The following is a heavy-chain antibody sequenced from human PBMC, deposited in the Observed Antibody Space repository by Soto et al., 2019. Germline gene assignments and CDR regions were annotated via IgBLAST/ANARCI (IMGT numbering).Heavy chain of an antibody. V-gene: IGHV1-46*01. CDR3: ASDLVRDHNGMDV. CDR2: INPTGGST. Sequence: QVELVQSGAEVKKPGASVKISCKASGYTFTTYFMHWVRQAPGQGLEWMRIINPTGGSTTYAETIQGRVTMTRDTSTTTVYMESTSLRSDDTAVYYCASDLVRDHNGMDVWGQGTTVTVTS. CDR1: GYTFTTYF. J-gene: IGHJ6*02.